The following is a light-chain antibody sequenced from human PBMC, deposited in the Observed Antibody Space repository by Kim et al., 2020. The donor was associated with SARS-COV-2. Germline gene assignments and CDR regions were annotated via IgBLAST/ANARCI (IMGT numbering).Light chain of an antibody. V-gene: IGLV3-1*01. CDR1: KVWNKN. CDR3: QAWDSSTVV. Sequence: VHTGQTASITCSGEKVWNKNASWYQQKPGQSPVLVIYPDSTRPSGIPERFSGSNSGNTATLTISGTQAMDEADYYCQAWDSSTVVFGGGTQLTVL. J-gene: IGLJ2*01. CDR2: PDS.